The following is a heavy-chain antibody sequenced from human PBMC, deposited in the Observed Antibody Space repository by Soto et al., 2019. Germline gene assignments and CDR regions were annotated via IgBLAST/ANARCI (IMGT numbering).Heavy chain of an antibody. CDR2: FDPEDGET. Sequence: ASVKVSCKVSGYTLTELSMHWVRQAPGKGLEWMGGFDPEDGETIYAQKFQGRVTMTEDTSTDTAYMELSSLRSEDTAVYYCATDPNDYVWGSSRLSCWGQGTLVTVSS. J-gene: IGHJ4*02. CDR1: GYTLTELS. D-gene: IGHD3-16*02. CDR3: ATDPNDYVWGSSRLSC. V-gene: IGHV1-24*01.